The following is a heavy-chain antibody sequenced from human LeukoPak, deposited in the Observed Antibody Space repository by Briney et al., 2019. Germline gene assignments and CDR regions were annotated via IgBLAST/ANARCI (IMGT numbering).Heavy chain of an antibody. V-gene: IGHV5-51*01. D-gene: IGHD3-22*01. J-gene: IGHJ1*01. CDR2: IYPGDSDT. CDR3: ASLYDSSGYYFTFRGYFQH. Sequence: GESLKISCKGSGYSFTSYWIGWVRQMPGKGLEWMGIIYPGDSDTRYSPSFQGQVTISADKSISTAYLQWSSLKASDTAMYYCASLYDSSGYYFTFRGYFQHWGQGTLVTVSS. CDR1: GYSFTSYW.